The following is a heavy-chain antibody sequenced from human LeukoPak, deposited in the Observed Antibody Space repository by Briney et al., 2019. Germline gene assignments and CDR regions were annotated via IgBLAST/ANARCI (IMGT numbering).Heavy chain of an antibody. CDR1: GGSFSAYY. J-gene: IGHJ4*01. Sequence: SETLSLTCAVYGGSFSAYYWSWIRQPPGKGLEWFGEINHSGSTNYNPSLKSRVTASVDTSRNQFSLKLSSVTAADTAVYYCGGGGTIAAAGVDYWGHGTLVTVSS. V-gene: IGHV4-34*01. CDR2: INHSGST. D-gene: IGHD6-13*01. CDR3: GGGGTIAAAGVDY.